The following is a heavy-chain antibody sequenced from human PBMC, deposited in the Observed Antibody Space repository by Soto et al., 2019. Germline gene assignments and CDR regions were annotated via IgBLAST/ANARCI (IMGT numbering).Heavy chain of an antibody. CDR1: GFTFSSYA. CDR3: AKVGAYVTTSLYGMDV. Sequence: GGSLRLSCAASGFTFSSYAMSWVRQAPGKGLEWVSAISGSGGSTYYADSVKGRFTISRDNSKNTLYLQMNSLRAEDTAVYYCAKVGAYVTTSLYGMDVWGQGTTVTVSS. D-gene: IGHD4-17*01. V-gene: IGHV3-23*01. CDR2: ISGSGGST. J-gene: IGHJ6*02.